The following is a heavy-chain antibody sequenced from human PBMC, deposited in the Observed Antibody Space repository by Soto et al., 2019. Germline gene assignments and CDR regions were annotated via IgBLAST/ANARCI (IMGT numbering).Heavy chain of an antibody. CDR1: GITFSNYG. CDR3: GRDPGYGGNSVDY. D-gene: IGHD2-21*02. CDR2: IWYDGSNK. V-gene: IGHV3-33*01. Sequence: QVQLMESGGGVVQPGRSLRLSCAASGITFSNYGMHWVRQAPGKGLEWVAVIWYDGSNKYYADSVKGRFTISRDNSKNTLDLQMNMLRAEDTAVYYCGRDPGYGGNSVDYWGQGTLVTVSS. J-gene: IGHJ4*02.